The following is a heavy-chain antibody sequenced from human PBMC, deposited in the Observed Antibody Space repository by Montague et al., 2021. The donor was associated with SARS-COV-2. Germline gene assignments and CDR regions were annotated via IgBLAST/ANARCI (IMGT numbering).Heavy chain of an antibody. CDR2: IYHNGST. D-gene: IGHD4-23*01. V-gene: IGHV4-59*01. J-gene: IGHJ6*02. Sequence: SETLSLTCTVSGGSIGSYYWTWIRQPPGEGLESIGYIYHNGSTKYNPSLKSRVTISVDTSKNQFSLKLSSVSVADTAVYYCARGGGNSADYYNYTMDVWGQGTTVTVFS. CDR3: ARGGGNSADYYNYTMDV. CDR1: GGSIGSYY.